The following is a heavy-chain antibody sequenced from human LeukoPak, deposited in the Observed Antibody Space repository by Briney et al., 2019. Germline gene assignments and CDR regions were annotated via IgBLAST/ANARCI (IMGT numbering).Heavy chain of an antibody. CDR3: ARDANRGGDFDY. J-gene: IGHJ4*02. D-gene: IGHD3-16*01. Sequence: GGTLRLSCAASGFTFSSYGMSWVRQAPGKGLEWVSAISGSGGSTYYADSVKGRFTISRDNSKNTLYLQMNSLRAEDTAVYYCARDANRGGDFDYWGQGSLVTVSS. CDR2: ISGSGGST. V-gene: IGHV3-23*01. CDR1: GFTFSSYG.